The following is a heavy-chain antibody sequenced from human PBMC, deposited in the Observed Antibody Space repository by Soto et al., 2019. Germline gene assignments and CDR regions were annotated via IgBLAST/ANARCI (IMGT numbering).Heavy chain of an antibody. CDR1: GYTFTSYA. J-gene: IGHJ6*03. V-gene: IGHV1-3*01. Sequence: QVQLVQSGAEVKKPGASVKVSCKASGYTFTSYAMHWVRQAPGQRLERMGWINAGNGNTKYSQKFQGRVTITRDTSASTAYMELSSLRSEDTAVYYCARVANYYYMDVWGKGTTVTVSS. CDR2: INAGNGNT. CDR3: ARVANYYYMDV.